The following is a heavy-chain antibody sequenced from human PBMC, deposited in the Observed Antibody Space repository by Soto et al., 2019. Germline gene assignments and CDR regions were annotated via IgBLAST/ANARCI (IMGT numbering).Heavy chain of an antibody. D-gene: IGHD1-26*01. V-gene: IGHV4-4*02. Sequence: SETLSLTCTVSGGSITNSNWWSWVRLPPAKGLEWIGDIYHAGSTKYNPSLERRVTISVDTSNNQFALTLTSVTAADTAVYFCARGPPIVGNTTPLDSWGQGTLVTVSS. J-gene: IGHJ4*02. CDR2: IYHAGST. CDR1: GGSITNSNW. CDR3: ARGPPIVGNTTPLDS.